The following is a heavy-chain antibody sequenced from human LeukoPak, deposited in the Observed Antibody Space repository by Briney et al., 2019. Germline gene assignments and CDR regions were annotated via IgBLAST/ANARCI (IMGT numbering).Heavy chain of an antibody. J-gene: IGHJ4*02. D-gene: IGHD1-26*01. Sequence: GGPLRLSCAASGFTFTSYSMNWVRQAPGKGLEWVSTISGGGGSTYYADSVKGRFTISRDNSKNTLYPQVNSLRAEDTAVYYCAKGGKWDVTPFDYWGQGTLVTVSS. V-gene: IGHV3-23*01. CDR2: ISGGGGST. CDR1: GFTFTSYS. CDR3: AKGGKWDVTPFDY.